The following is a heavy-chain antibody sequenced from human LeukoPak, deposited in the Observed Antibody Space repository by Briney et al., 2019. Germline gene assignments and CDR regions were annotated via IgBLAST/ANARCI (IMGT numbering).Heavy chain of an antibody. D-gene: IGHD3-10*01. Sequence: SETLSLTCTVSGGSISSSSYYWGWIRQPPWKGLEWIGSIYYSGSTYYNPSLKSRVTISVDTSKNQFSLKLSSVTAADTAVYYCARHPFRGFSYFDYWGQGTLVTVSS. J-gene: IGHJ4*02. V-gene: IGHV4-39*01. CDR2: IYYSGST. CDR1: GGSISSSSYY. CDR3: ARHPFRGFSYFDY.